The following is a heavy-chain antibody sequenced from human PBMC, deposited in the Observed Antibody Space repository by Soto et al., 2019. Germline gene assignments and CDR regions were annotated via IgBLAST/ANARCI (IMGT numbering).Heavy chain of an antibody. V-gene: IGHV1-18*01. D-gene: IGHD2-2*01. CDR3: ARDYLSVPTLSRFWFDP. CDR2: ISAYNGNT. Sequence: QVQLVQSGAEVKKPGASVKVSCKASGYTFTSYGISWVRQAPGQGLNWMGCISAYNGNTNYAQKLQGRVTMTTDTSTSTADMDLRSRRSADTAVYYCARDYLSVPTLSRFWFDPWGQGTLVTVSS. CDR1: GYTFTSYG. J-gene: IGHJ5*02.